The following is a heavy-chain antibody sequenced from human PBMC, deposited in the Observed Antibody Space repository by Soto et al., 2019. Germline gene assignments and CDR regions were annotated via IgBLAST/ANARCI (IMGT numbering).Heavy chain of an antibody. CDR1: GYTFTSYY. V-gene: IGHV1-46*01. CDR2: INPSGGST. D-gene: IGHD5-12*01. J-gene: IGHJ4*02. CDR3: ARDREAGYNSAGPFDY. Sequence: QVPLVQSGAEVKKPGASVKVSCKASGYTFTSYYMHWVRQAPRQGLEWMGIINPSGGSTSYAQKFQGRVTMTRDTSTSTVYMELSSLRSEDTAVYYCARDREAGYNSAGPFDYWGQGTLVTVSS.